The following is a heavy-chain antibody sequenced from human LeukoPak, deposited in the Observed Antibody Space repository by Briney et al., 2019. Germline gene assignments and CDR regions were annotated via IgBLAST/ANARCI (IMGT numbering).Heavy chain of an antibody. CDR2: ILYDVSKK. V-gene: IGHV3-30*18. CDR1: VFTFSSYG. J-gene: IGHJ4*02. CDR3: AKGRGHYDSSGYYSARLDY. D-gene: IGHD3-22*01. Sequence: VSSLRLSCAPSVFTFSSYGMHWVRQAPGKGLEWVAVILYDVSKKYYADSVQGRVTISTDKSKNTVYLQINSVRAEDTAVYCCAKGRGHYDSSGYYSARLDYWGQGTLVTVSS.